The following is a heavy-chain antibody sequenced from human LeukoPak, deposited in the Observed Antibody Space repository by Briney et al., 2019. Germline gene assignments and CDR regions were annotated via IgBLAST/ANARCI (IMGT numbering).Heavy chain of an antibody. CDR2: ISGSGGST. J-gene: IGHJ4*02. CDR1: GFTFSSYA. Sequence: GGSLRLSGAASGFTFSSYAVSWVRQAPGKGLEWVSAISGSGGSTYYADSVKGRFTISRDNSKNTLYLQMNSLRAEDTAVYYCAKDREYYYGSGSYYFDYWGQGTLVTVSS. V-gene: IGHV3-23*01. CDR3: AKDREYYYGSGSYYFDY. D-gene: IGHD3-10*01.